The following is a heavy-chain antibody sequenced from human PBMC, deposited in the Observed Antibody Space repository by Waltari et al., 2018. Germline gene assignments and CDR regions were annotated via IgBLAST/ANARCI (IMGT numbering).Heavy chain of an antibody. D-gene: IGHD4-17*01. V-gene: IGHV3-23*04. CDR3: AKGSTTMTSPFDH. J-gene: IGHJ4*02. CDR1: GFTFYNFA. CDR2: IHGRGDST. Sequence: EVQLVESGGGLVQPGGSLRRSCASSGFTFYNFAMNWVRQTPGRGLEGVSGIHGRGDSTYYADSVKGRFTISRDNSKNTLYLQMNSLRAEDTAVYYCAKGSTTMTSPFDHWGQGTLVTVSS.